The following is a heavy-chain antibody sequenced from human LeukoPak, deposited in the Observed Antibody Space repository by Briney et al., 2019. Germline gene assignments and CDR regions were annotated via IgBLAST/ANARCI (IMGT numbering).Heavy chain of an antibody. CDR3: AASHGVYSNYALYYYYMDV. Sequence: ASVKVSCKASGYTFTGYYMHWVRQAPGQGPEWMGWINPNSGGTNYAQKFQGRVTMTRDTSISTAYMELSRLRSDDTAVYYCAASHGVYSNYALYYYYMDVWGKGTTVTVSS. V-gene: IGHV1-2*02. D-gene: IGHD4-11*01. CDR2: INPNSGGT. CDR1: GYTFTGYY. J-gene: IGHJ6*03.